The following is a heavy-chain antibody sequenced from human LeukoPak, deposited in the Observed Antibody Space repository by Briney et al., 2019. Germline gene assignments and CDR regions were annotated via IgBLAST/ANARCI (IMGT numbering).Heavy chain of an antibody. V-gene: IGHV3-21*04. CDR3: ARDSSGWNTMRGMDV. Sequence: GGSLRLSCAASGFTFSSYSMNWVRQAPGKGLEWVSSISSSSSYIYYADSVKGRFTISRDNAKNSLYLQMNSLRAEDTAVYYCARDSSGWNTMRGMDVWGQGTTVTVSS. CDR1: GFTFSSYS. D-gene: IGHD6-19*01. CDR2: ISSSSSYI. J-gene: IGHJ6*02.